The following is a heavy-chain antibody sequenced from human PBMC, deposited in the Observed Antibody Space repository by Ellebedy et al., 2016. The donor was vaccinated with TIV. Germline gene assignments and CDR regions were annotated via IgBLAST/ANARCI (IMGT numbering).Heavy chain of an antibody. CDR2: ISYDGTAK. CDR3: AKDMIFGDGKWEIDV. V-gene: IGHV3-30*18. J-gene: IGHJ6*02. CDR1: GFPFNSYG. D-gene: IGHD1-26*01. Sequence: GESLKISCAASGFPFNSYGMHWVRQAPGKGLEWVAVISYDGTAKYYADSVKGRFTISRDNSRSTLYLQMNSLRDEESAVYYCAKDMIFGDGKWEIDVWGQGTTVTVSS.